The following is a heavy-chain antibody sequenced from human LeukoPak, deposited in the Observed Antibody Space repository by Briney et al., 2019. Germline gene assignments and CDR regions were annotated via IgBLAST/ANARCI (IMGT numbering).Heavy chain of an antibody. CDR1: GFGFSSYT. D-gene: IGHD1-26*01. CDR3: AKSMSGSYYVYFDY. J-gene: IGHJ4*02. Sequence: GGSLTLSCAASGFGFSSYTMNWVRQAPGKGLEWVSAISGSGGSTYYADSVKGRFTISRDNSKNTLYLQMNSLRAEDTAVYYCAKSMSGSYYVYFDYWGQGTLVTVSS. CDR2: ISGSGGST. V-gene: IGHV3-23*01.